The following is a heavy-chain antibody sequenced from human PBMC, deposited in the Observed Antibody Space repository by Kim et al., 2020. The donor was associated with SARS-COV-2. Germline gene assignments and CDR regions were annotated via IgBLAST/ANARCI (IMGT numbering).Heavy chain of an antibody. Sequence: PTYAQGFTGRFVFSLDTSVSTAYLQISSLKAEDTAVYYCARDLGRTAPNYWGQGTLVTVSS. V-gene: IGHV7-4-1*02. CDR2: P. J-gene: IGHJ4*02. D-gene: IGHD2-2*01. CDR3: ARDLGRTAPNY.